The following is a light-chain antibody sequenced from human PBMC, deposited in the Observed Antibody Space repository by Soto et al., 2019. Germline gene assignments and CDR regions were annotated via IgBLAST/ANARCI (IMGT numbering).Light chain of an antibody. V-gene: IGLV2-14*01. Sequence: QSALTQPASVSGSPGQSITISCTGTSSDVGGYNYVSWYQQHPGKAPKLMIYDVSNRPSGVSKRFSGSKSGNTASLTISGLQAEDEADYYCSSYTSSSTPPFGTGTKVTVL. CDR2: DVS. J-gene: IGLJ1*01. CDR1: SSDVGGYNY. CDR3: SSYTSSSTPP.